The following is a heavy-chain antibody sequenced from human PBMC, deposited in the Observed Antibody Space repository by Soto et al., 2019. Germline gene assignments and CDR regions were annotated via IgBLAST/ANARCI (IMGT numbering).Heavy chain of an antibody. J-gene: IGHJ4*02. D-gene: IGHD2-15*01. Sequence: PGGSLRLSCAASGITFRGYSMSWVLQAPGKGLEWVASITSDSSDIYYEDSVKGRFTISRDNGENSLYLQMTSLGAEDTGVYYCAPTYSSGGYCFSTEYWGQGVLVTVSS. CDR2: ITSDSSDI. CDR1: GITFRGYS. CDR3: APTYSSGGYCFSTEY. V-gene: IGHV3-21*01.